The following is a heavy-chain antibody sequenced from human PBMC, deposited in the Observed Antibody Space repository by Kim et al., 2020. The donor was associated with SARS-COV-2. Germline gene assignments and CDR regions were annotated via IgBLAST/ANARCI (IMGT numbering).Heavy chain of an antibody. CDR3: ARGGDSNWFDP. CDR2: IYYSGST. Sequence: SETLSLTCTVSGGSISSYYWSWIRQPPGKGLEWIGYIYYSGSTNYNPSLKSRVTISVDTSKNQFSLKLSSVTAADTAVYYCARGGDSNWFDPWGQGTLVTVSS. D-gene: IGHD4-17*01. CDR1: GGSISSYY. V-gene: IGHV4-59*01. J-gene: IGHJ5*02.